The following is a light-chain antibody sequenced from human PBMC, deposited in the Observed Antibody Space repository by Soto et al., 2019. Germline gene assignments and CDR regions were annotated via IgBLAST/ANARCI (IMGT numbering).Light chain of an antibody. Sequence: DIVMTPSPLSLPVTPGEPASISCRSSQSLLHSKGYNYLDWYPQKPGQSPQLLIYLGSNRASGVHDRFSGSGSGTDFTLKISRVEAEDVGVYYCLQALQTRVTFGPGTKVDIK. CDR1: QSLLHSKGYNY. CDR3: LQALQTRVT. V-gene: IGKV2-28*01. J-gene: IGKJ3*01. CDR2: LGS.